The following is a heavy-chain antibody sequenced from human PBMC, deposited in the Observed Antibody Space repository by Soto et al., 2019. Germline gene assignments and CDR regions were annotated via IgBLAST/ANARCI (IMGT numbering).Heavy chain of an antibody. D-gene: IGHD1-26*01. CDR2: IVPMLGTP. J-gene: IGHJ6*02. CDR1: GGTFDNFI. CDR3: ARNVTYSSSLSQYSGMDV. Sequence: QVQLVQSGAEVKEPGSSVRVSCKASGGTFDNFIMNWVRQTPGQGLEWMGGIVPMLGTPTYAEKFKGRVTLSATGATSTVYMEVTILRSEDTAIYDCARNVTYSSSLSQYSGMDVWGQGTTVTFSS. V-gene: IGHV1-69*01.